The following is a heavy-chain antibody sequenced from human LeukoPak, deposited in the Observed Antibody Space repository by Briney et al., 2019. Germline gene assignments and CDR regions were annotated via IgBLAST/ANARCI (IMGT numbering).Heavy chain of an antibody. CDR3: AISPPYYDFWSGYYGIDY. Sequence: ASVKVSCKASGYTFTSYGISWVRQAPGQGLEWMGRINPNSGGTNYAQKFQGRVTMTRDTSISTAYMELSRLRSDDTAVYYCAISPPYYDFWSGYYGIDYWGQGTLVTVSS. CDR1: GYTFTSYG. CDR2: INPNSGGT. D-gene: IGHD3-3*01. V-gene: IGHV1-2*06. J-gene: IGHJ4*02.